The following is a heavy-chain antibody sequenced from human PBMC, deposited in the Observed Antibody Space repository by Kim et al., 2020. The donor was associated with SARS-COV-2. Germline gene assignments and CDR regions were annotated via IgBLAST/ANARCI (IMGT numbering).Heavy chain of an antibody. V-gene: IGHV4-59*01. CDR1: GGSISSYY. J-gene: IGHJ5*02. CDR2: IYYSGST. Sequence: SETLSLTCTVSGGSISSYYWSWIRQPPGKGLEWIGYIYYSGSTNYNPSLKSRVTISVDTSKNQFSLKLSSVTAADTAVYYCARDVRYGSGANWFDPWGQGTLVTVSS. CDR3: ARDVRYGSGANWFDP. D-gene: IGHD3-10*01.